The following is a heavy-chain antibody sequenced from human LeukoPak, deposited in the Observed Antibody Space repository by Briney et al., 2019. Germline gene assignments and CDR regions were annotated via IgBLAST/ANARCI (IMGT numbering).Heavy chain of an antibody. V-gene: IGHV3-23*01. CDR3: ANGYCGGGSCYYYYMDV. Sequence: GGSLRLSRAASGFSFSSYAMSWVRQAPGKGPEWVSAISGSGGYTYYADSVKGRFTISRDNSKNTLYLQMNSLRAEDTAVYYCANGYCGGGSCYYYYMDVWGKGTTVTVSS. CDR1: GFSFSSYA. CDR2: ISGSGGYT. J-gene: IGHJ6*03. D-gene: IGHD2-15*01.